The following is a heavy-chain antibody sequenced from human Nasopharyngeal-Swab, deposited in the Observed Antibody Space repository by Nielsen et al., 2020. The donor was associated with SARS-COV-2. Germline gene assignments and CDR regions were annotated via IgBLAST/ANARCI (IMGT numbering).Heavy chain of an antibody. V-gene: IGHV3-21*01. D-gene: IGHD1-26*01. J-gene: IGHJ6*03. Sequence: LSLTCAASGFTFNNYNFNWVRQAPGKGLEWVSSISSSSSYIYYADSVKGRFTISKDSAKNSLYLQMNSLRAEDTAVYFCARIAGRGSIYYYYMDVWGTGTTVTVSS. CDR3: ARIAGRGSIYYYYMDV. CDR1: GFTFNNYN. CDR2: ISSSSSYI.